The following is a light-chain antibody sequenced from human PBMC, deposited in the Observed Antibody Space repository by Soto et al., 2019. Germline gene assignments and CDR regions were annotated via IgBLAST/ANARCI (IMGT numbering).Light chain of an antibody. J-gene: IGKJ1*01. CDR3: QQYNNWPPWT. Sequence: EIVMTQSPATLSVSPGERATLSCRASQRVSSNLAWYQQKPSQAPRLLIYGASTRATGIPARFSGSGSGTEFTLTISSLQSEDFAVYYCQQYNNWPPWTFGQGTKVDIK. CDR2: GAS. CDR1: QRVSSN. V-gene: IGKV3-15*01.